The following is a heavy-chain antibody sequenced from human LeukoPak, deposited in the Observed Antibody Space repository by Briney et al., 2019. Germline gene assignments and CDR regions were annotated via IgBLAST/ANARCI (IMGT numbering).Heavy chain of an antibody. CDR1: GYTFTSYG. CDR2: ISAYNGNT. D-gene: IGHD6-19*01. V-gene: IGHV1-18*01. Sequence: ASVKVSCKASGYTFTSYGISWVRQAPGQGLEWMGWISAYNGNTNYAQKLQGRVTMTTDTSTSTAYMELRSLRSDDTAVYYCAKALGGAVAWFRDAFDIWGQGTMVTVSS. CDR3: AKALGGAVAWFRDAFDI. J-gene: IGHJ3*02.